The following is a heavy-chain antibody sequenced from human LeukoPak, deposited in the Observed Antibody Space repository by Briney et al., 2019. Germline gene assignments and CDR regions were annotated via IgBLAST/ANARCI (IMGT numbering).Heavy chain of an antibody. CDR1: GGSFSGYC. J-gene: IGHJ4*02. D-gene: IGHD2-15*01. CDR2: INHSGST. CDR3: ARTHCSGGSCYNATFDY. V-gene: IGHV4-34*01. Sequence: PSETLSLTCAVYGGSFSGYCWSWIRQPPGKGLEWIGEINHSGSTNYNPSLKSRVTISVDTSKNQFSLKLSSVTAADTAVYYCARTHCSGGSCYNATFDYWGQGTLVTVSS.